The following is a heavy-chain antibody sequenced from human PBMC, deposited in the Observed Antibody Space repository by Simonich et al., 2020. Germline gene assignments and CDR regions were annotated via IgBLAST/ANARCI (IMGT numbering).Heavy chain of an antibody. CDR3: ARGRIAAAGTYYYYYMDV. D-gene: IGHD6-13*01. Sequence: QVQLVQSGAEVKKPGASVKVSCKASGYTFTGYYMHWVRQAPGQGLEWMGRINPNSGGTNHAQKFKGRVTMTRDTSISTAYMERSRLRADDTAVYYCARGRIAAAGTYYYYYMDVWGKGTTVTVSS. CDR2: INPNSGGT. J-gene: IGHJ6*03. V-gene: IGHV1-2*02. CDR1: GYTFTGYY.